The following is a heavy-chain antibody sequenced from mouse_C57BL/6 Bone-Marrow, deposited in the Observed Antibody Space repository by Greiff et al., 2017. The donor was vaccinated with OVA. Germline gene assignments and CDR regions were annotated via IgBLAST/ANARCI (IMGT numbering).Heavy chain of an antibody. Sequence: VQLQQPGTELVKPGASVKLSCKASGYTFTSYWMHWVKQRPGQGLEWIGNINPSNGGTNYNEKFKSKATLTVDKSSSTAYMQLSSPTSEDSAVYYCARGGIYYGYPWFAYWGQGTLVTVSA. CDR2: INPSNGGT. V-gene: IGHV1-53*01. CDR3: ARGGIYYGYPWFAY. D-gene: IGHD2-2*01. J-gene: IGHJ3*01. CDR1: GYTFTSYW.